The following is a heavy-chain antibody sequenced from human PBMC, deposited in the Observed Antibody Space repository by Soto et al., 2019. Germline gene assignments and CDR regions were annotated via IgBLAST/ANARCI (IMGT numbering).Heavy chain of an antibody. V-gene: IGHV5-51*01. Sequence: ESLKISCKGSGYSFTSYWIGWVRQMPGKGLEWMGIIYPGDSDTRYSPSFQGQVTISADKSISTAYLQWSSLKASDTAMYYCATHNELLGYCSGGSCYSDYYYGMDVGGQGTTVTVSS. CDR2: IYPGDSDT. D-gene: IGHD2-15*01. CDR1: GYSFTSYW. J-gene: IGHJ6*02. CDR3: ATHNELLGYCSGGSCYSDYYYGMDV.